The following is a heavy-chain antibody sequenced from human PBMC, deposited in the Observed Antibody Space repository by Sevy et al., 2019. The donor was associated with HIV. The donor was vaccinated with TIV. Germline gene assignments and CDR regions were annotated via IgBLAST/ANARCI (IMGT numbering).Heavy chain of an antibody. Sequence: GGSLRLSCAASGFTFSSYAMHWVRQAPGKGLEWVAVISYDGSNKYYADSVKGRFTISRDNSKNTLYLQMNSLRAEDTAVYYCARDADIVVVPGAKNYYYGMDVWGQGATVTVSS. CDR1: GFTFSSYA. D-gene: IGHD2-2*01. J-gene: IGHJ6*02. V-gene: IGHV3-30-3*01. CDR3: ARDADIVVVPGAKNYYYGMDV. CDR2: ISYDGSNK.